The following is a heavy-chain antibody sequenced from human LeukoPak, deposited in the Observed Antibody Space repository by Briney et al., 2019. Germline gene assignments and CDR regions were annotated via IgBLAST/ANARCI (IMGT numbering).Heavy chain of an antibody. V-gene: IGHV4-4*09. Sequence: SETLSLTCSVSGGSISRSSWGWIRQPPGRGLEWIGYIDTSGGTYYNPSLKSRVTISVDTSKNQFSLKLRSVTAADTAVYYCARRRGYENFFDYWGQGTLVTVSS. J-gene: IGHJ4*02. D-gene: IGHD5-12*01. CDR3: ARRRGYENFFDY. CDR2: IDTSGGT. CDR1: GGSISRSS.